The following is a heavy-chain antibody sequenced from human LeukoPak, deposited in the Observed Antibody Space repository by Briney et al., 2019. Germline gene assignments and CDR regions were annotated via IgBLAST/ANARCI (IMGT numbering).Heavy chain of an antibody. CDR2: ISYDGSNK. CDR3: ARGRSGSYGMDV. Sequence: GGSLRLSCAASGFTFSSYGMYWVRQAPGKGLEWVAVISYDGSNKYYADSVKGRFTISRDNSKNTLYLQVNSLRAEDTAVYYCARGRSGSYGMDVWGQGTTVTVSS. J-gene: IGHJ6*02. CDR1: GFTFSSYG. V-gene: IGHV3-30*03. D-gene: IGHD3-10*01.